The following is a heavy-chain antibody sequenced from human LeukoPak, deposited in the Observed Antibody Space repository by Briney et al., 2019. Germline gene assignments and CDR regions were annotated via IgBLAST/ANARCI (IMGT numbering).Heavy chain of an antibody. CDR3: ARLVRTIAVAGTGGKHYFDY. D-gene: IGHD6-19*01. J-gene: IGHJ4*02. V-gene: IGHV4-39*01. Sequence: SETLSLTCTVSGGSISSSSYYWGWIRQPPGKGLEWIGSIYYSGSTYYNPSLKSRVTISVDTSKNQFSLKLSSVSAADTAVYYCARLVRTIAVAGTGGKHYFDYWGQGILVTVSS. CDR2: IYYSGST. CDR1: GGSISSSSYY.